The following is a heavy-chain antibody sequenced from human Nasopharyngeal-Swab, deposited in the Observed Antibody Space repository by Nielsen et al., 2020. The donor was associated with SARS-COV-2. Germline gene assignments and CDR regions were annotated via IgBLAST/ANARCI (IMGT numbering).Heavy chain of an antibody. J-gene: IGHJ5*01. CDR1: GFKFDDYA. D-gene: IGHD6-19*01. CDR3: AKDGSRPGSGSFWYKNFFDS. V-gene: IGHV3-9*01. Sequence: GGSLRLSCAASGFKFDDYAMHWVRQPPGKGLEWVAGISWSSGSIGYGESVEGRFTISRDNAKNTLYLEMNSVRPEDTALYYCAKDGSRPGSGSFWYKNFFDSWGQGTLVTVSS. CDR2: ISWSSGSI.